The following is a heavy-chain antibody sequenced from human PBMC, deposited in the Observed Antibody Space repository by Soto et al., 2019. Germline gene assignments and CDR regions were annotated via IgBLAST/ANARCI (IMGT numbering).Heavy chain of an antibody. J-gene: IGHJ4*02. CDR3: ARGSPLVVCDYPSDY. CDR1: GFTFSSYG. Sequence: QVQLVESGGGVVQPGRSLRLSCAASGFTFSSYGMHWVRQAPGKGLEWVAVIWYDGSNKYYADSVKGRFTISRDNSKNTLYLQTKSLRAEDTGVYYCARGSPLVVCDYPSDYWGQGSLVTVSS. D-gene: IGHD4-17*01. V-gene: IGHV3-33*01. CDR2: IWYDGSNK.